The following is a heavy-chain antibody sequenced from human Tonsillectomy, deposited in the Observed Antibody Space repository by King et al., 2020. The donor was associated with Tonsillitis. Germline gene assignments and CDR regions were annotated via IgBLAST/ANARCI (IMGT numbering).Heavy chain of an antibody. CDR1: GFTFSAFD. J-gene: IGHJ6*02. CDR2: IFGGGIST. D-gene: IGHD3-10*01. CDR3: AKDRSGGGGFGAAMDV. Sequence: QLLESGGGLVQPGGSLRLSCVASGFTFSAFDMSWVRQAPGKGLEWVSLIFGGGISTYYADFVKGRFTISRDNYKNTMFLQLNSLKAEDTAIYYCAKDRSGGGGFGAAMDVWGQGTTVTVSS. V-gene: IGHV3-23*03.